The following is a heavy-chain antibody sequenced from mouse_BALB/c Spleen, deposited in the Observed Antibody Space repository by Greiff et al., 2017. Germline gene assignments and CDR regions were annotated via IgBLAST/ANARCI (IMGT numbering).Heavy chain of an antibody. CDR1: GYSITSDYA. D-gene: IGHD1-1*02. Sequence: VQLKESGPGLVKPSQSLSLTCTVTGYSITSDYAWNWIRQFPGNKLEWMGYISYSGSTSYNPSLKSRISITRDTSKNQFFLQLNSVTTEDTATYYCAKGLGGNDYWGQGTTLTGSS. CDR3: AKGLGGNDY. CDR2: ISYSGST. V-gene: IGHV3-2*02. J-gene: IGHJ2*01.